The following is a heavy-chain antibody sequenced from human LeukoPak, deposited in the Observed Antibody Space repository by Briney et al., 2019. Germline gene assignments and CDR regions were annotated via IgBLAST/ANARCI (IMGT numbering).Heavy chain of an antibody. J-gene: IGHJ4*02. CDR2: INHSGST. CDR3: ARVPYDRSGYYYLDY. Sequence: PSETLSLTCAVYGGSFSGYYWSWIRQPPGKGLEWIGEINHSGSTNYNPSLKSRVTISVDTSKNQFSLKLSSVTAADTAVYYCARVPYDRSGYYYLDYWGQGTLVTVSS. D-gene: IGHD3-22*01. CDR1: GGSFSGYY. V-gene: IGHV4-34*01.